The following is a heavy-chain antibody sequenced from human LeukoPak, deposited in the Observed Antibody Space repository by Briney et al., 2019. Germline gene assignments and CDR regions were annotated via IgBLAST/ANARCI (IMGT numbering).Heavy chain of an antibody. CDR3: ASNTRTVFDY. Sequence: LETLSLTCTVSGDFITAYYWSWIRQPPGKGLEWIGYVYYSGSTEYNPSLRSRVTISLEMSKQQFSLNLTSVTAADTAVYYCASNTRTVFDYWGQGALVTVSS. CDR1: GDFITAYY. V-gene: IGHV4-59*01. J-gene: IGHJ4*02. CDR2: VYYSGST.